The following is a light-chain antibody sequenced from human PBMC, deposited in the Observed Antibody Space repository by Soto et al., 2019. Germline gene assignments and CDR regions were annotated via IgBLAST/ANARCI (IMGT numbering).Light chain of an antibody. CDR2: TSS. CDR3: QQSYNTPRT. V-gene: IGKV1-39*01. CDR1: QPISDY. Sequence: DRVTITCRTSQPISDYLNWYQQKPGKAPSLLIYTSSNLQTGVPSRFSGSGSGTHFTLTINSLQPEDFATYYCQQSYNTPRTFGQGTKVDIK. J-gene: IGKJ1*01.